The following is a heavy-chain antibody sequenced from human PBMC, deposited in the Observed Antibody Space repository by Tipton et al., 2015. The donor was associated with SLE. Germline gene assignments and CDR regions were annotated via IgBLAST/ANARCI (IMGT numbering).Heavy chain of an antibody. CDR2: ILYDGSSK. CDR1: GFSFSSYG. Sequence: SLRLSCAASGFSFSSYGMHWVRRAPGKGLEWVTFILYDGSSKYYADSVEGRFTISRDNSKNTLFLHMNSLRPEDTALYYCATVGLSGDWDYLDYWGQGTLVTVSS. D-gene: IGHD2-21*02. V-gene: IGHV3-30*02. CDR3: ATVGLSGDWDYLDY. J-gene: IGHJ4*02.